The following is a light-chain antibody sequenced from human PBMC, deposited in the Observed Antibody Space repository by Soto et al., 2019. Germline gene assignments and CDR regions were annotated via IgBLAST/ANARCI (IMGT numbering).Light chain of an antibody. J-gene: IGKJ1*01. CDR1: QTVNSDY. CDR3: HQCGYSPRT. Sequence: EIVLTQSPGTLSLSPGETATLSCRASQTVNSDYLDWLQQRPGQAPRLLIFATSRRATAIPDRFSGSGSGTDFTLAIRIVEQEDFAVYYCHQCGYSPRTFGQGTKVE. V-gene: IGKV3-20*01. CDR2: ATS.